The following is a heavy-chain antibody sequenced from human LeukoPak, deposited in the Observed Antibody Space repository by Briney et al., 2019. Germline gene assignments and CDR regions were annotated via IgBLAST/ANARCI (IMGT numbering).Heavy chain of an antibody. Sequence: SETLSLTCTVSGYSISSGYYWGWIRQPPGKGLEWIGSIYHSGSTYYNPSLKSRVTISVDTSKNQFSLKLSSVTAADTAVYYCARRGYSYGPYYFDYWGQGTLVSVSS. D-gene: IGHD5-18*01. CDR2: IYHSGST. J-gene: IGHJ4*02. CDR3: ARRGYSYGPYYFDY. V-gene: IGHV4-38-2*02. CDR1: GYSISSGYY.